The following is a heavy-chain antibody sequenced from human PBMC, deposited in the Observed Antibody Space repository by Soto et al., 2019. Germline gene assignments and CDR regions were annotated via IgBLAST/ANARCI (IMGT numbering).Heavy chain of an antibody. CDR3: ARGSWGAFDY. V-gene: IGHV4-34*01. Sequence: SETLSLTCAVYGGSFSGYYWSWIRQPPGKGLEWIGEINHSGSTNYNPSLKSRVTISVDTSKNQFSLKLSSVTAADTAVYYCARGSWGAFDYWGQGTLVTVSS. CDR1: GGSFSGYY. J-gene: IGHJ4*02. D-gene: IGHD6-13*01. CDR2: INHSGST.